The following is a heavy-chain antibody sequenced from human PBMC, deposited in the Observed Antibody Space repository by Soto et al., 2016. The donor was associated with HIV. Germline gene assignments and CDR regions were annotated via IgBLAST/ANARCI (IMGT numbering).Heavy chain of an antibody. V-gene: IGHV3-11*04. J-gene: IGHJ3*01. CDR1: GFNFSDYY. CDR2: ITYSSSTI. D-gene: IGHD4-17*01. CDR3: AKAAAYGGDYDTDAFDL. Sequence: VQLVESGGALVKPGGSLRLSCAASGFNFSDYYMNWIRQAPGKGLEWVSYITYSSSTIYYADFAQGRFTISRDNAKKSLFLQMTSLRPEDTAVYYCAKAAAYGGDYDTDAFDLWGRGQWSPSL.